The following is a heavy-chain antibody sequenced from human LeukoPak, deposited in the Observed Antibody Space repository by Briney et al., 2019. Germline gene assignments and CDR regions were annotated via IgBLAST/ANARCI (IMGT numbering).Heavy chain of an antibody. CDR2: TYYRSKWYN. CDR1: GDSVSSNSAA. Sequence: SQTLSLTCAISGDSVSSNSAAWNWIRQSPSRGLEWLGRTYYRSKWYNDYAVSVKSRITINPDTSKNQFSLQLNSVTPEDTAVYYCARERAGYYYGSGSYSPTYYYYYMDVWGKGTTVTISS. D-gene: IGHD3-10*01. J-gene: IGHJ6*03. V-gene: IGHV6-1*01. CDR3: ARERAGYYYGSGSYSPTYYYYYMDV.